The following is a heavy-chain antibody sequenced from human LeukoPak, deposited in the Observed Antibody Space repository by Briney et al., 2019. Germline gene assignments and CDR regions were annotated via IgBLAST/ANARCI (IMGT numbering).Heavy chain of an antibody. Sequence: PSDTLSLTCAVYGGSFSGYYWSWIRRPPGKELEWIGEINHSGSPNYNPSLKSRVTISIDTSKNQFSLKLSPVTAADTAVYYCARDLSDYYGSGSYRPIDAFDIWGQGTMVTVSS. CDR3: ARDLSDYYGSGSYRPIDAFDI. J-gene: IGHJ3*02. D-gene: IGHD3-10*01. CDR2: INHSGSP. CDR1: GGSFSGYY. V-gene: IGHV4-34*01.